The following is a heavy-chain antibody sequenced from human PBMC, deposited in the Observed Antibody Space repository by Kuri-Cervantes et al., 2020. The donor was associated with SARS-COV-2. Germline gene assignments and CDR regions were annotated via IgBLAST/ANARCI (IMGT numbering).Heavy chain of an antibody. Sequence: ASVKVSCKASGYTFTSYAMNWVRQAPGQGLEWMGWINTNTGNPTYAQGFTGRFVFSLDTSVSTAYLQISSLKAEDTAVYYCTRVPPTVAAYWDAFDLWGQGTVVTVSS. CDR3: TRVPPTVAAYWDAFDL. V-gene: IGHV7-4-1*02. CDR2: INTNTGNP. J-gene: IGHJ3*01. CDR1: GYTFTSYA. D-gene: IGHD4-17*01.